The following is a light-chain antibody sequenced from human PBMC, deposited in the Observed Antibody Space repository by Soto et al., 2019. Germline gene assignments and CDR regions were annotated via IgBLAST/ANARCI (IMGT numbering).Light chain of an antibody. CDR3: ISYAGSSNV. Sequence: QSALTQPPSASGSPGQSVAISCTGTSSDVGGYNYVSWYQQHPGKAPKLMIYEVNKRPSGVPDRFSGSKSGNTASLTVSGLQDEDEAYYYCISYAGSSNVFGTGTKLTVL. V-gene: IGLV2-8*01. CDR1: SSDVGGYNY. J-gene: IGLJ1*01. CDR2: EVN.